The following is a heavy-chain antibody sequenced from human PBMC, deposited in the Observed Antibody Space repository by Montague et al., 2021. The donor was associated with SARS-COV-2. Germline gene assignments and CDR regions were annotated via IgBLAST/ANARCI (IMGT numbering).Heavy chain of an antibody. CDR2: INHSEST. CDR3: ARVRAAYILTGYHFDY. Sequence: SETLSLTCAVYGGSFSGYYWSWIRQPPGKGLEWIGEINHSESTNYNPSLKSRVTISVDTSKNQFSLNLSSVTAADTAVYYCARVRAAYILTGYHFDYWGQGTLVTVSS. D-gene: IGHD3-9*01. J-gene: IGHJ4*02. V-gene: IGHV4-34*01. CDR1: GGSFSGYY.